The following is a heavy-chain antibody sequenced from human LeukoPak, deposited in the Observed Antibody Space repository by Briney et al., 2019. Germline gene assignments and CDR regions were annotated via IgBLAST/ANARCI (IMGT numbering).Heavy chain of an antibody. CDR2: ISGSGGST. CDR1: GFTFSSYA. J-gene: IGHJ6*02. Sequence: GGSLRLSCAASGFTFSSYAMSWVRQAPGKGLEWVSAISGSGGSTYYADSVKGRFTISRDISKNTLYLQMNSLRAEDTAVYYCARGQLSVFDYGMDVWGQGTTVTVSS. CDR3: ARGQLSVFDYGMDV. V-gene: IGHV3-23*01. D-gene: IGHD5-18*01.